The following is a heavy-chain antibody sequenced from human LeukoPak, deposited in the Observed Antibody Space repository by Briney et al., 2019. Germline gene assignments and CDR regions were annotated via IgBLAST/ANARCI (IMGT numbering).Heavy chain of an antibody. J-gene: IGHJ4*02. D-gene: IGHD2-15*01. CDR3: AKDATTQRPFI. CDR1: GFTFSSYA. CDR2: ISSNGGST. Sequence: GGSLRLSCAASGFTFSSYAMHWVRQAPGKGLEYVSAISSNGGSTYYANSVKGRFTISRDNSKNTLYLQMGSLRAEDMAVYYCAKDATTQRPFIWGQGTLVTVSS. V-gene: IGHV3-64*01.